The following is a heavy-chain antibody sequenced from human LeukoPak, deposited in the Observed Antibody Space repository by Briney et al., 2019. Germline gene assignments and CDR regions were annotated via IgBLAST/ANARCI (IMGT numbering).Heavy chain of an antibody. D-gene: IGHD5-18*01. V-gene: IGHV1-2*04. Sequence: ASVKVSCKASGYTFTGYYMHWVRQAPGQGLERMGWINPNSGGTNYAQKFQGWVTMTRDTSISTAYMELSRLRSDDTAVYYCARGGSYGSYFDYWGQGTLVTVSS. CDR3: ARGGSYGSYFDY. CDR1: GYTFTGYY. J-gene: IGHJ4*02. CDR2: INPNSGGT.